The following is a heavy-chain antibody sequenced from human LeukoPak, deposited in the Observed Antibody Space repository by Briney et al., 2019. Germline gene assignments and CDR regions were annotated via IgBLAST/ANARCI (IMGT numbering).Heavy chain of an antibody. D-gene: IGHD5-18*01. J-gene: IGHJ4*02. CDR3: ARGPWIQLWSPIDY. V-gene: IGHV3-64*01. CDR2: ISSNGGST. Sequence: GSPRLSCAASGFTFSSYAMHWVRQAPGKGLEYVSGISSNGGSTYYANSVKGRFTISRDNSKNTLYLQMGSLRPEDMAVYYCARGPWIQLWSPIDYWGQGTLVTVFS. CDR1: GFTFSSYA.